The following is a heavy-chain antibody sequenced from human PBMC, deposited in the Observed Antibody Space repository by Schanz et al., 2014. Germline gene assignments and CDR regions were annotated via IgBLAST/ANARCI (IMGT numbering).Heavy chain of an antibody. CDR3: ARDPNSVNEIDY. Sequence: EVQLVESGGGLVQPGGSLRLSCAASGSTFSSYWMSWVRQAPGKGLEWVANIKQDASDKYYVDSVRGRFTISRDNAKNSLYLQINSLRAEDTAVYYCARDPNSVNEIDYWGQGTLVTVSS. CDR2: IKQDASDK. V-gene: IGHV3-7*03. CDR1: GSTFSSYW. D-gene: IGHD5-12*01. J-gene: IGHJ4*02.